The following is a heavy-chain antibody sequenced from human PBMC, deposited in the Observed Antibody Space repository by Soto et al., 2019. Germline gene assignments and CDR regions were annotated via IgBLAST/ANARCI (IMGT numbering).Heavy chain of an antibody. Sequence: SVKVSCKASGGTFSSYAISWVRQAPGQGLEWMGGIIPIFGTANYAQKFQGRVTITADESTSTAYMELSSLRSEGTAVYYCARDRYYYDSSGYVDAFDLWGQGTMFTVS. J-gene: IGHJ3*01. CDR1: GGTFSSYA. V-gene: IGHV1-69*13. CDR3: ARDRYYYDSSGYVDAFDL. CDR2: IIPIFGTA. D-gene: IGHD3-22*01.